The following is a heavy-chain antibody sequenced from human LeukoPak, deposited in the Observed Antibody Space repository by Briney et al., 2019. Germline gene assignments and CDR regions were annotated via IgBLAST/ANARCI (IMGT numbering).Heavy chain of an antibody. V-gene: IGHV1-24*01. CDR2: FDPEDGET. CDR1: GYTLTELS. J-gene: IGHJ4*02. CDR3: ATPKGLAVAGTVFDY. D-gene: IGHD6-19*01. Sequence: EASVKVSCKVSGYTLTELSMHWVRQAPGKGLEWMGGFDPEDGETIYAQKFQGRVTMTEDTSTDTAYMELSSLRSEDTAVYYCATPKGLAVAGTVFDYWGQGTLVTVSS.